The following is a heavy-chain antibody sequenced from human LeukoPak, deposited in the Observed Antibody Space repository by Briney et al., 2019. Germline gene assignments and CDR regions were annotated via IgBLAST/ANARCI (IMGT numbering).Heavy chain of an antibody. J-gene: IGHJ6*02. CDR1: GFTVSNNY. CDR2: IYSDGRT. CDR3: ARDGGSSTMEPTGGYHYYGMDV. Sequence: GGSLRLSCAASGFTVSNNYVSWVRQAPGKGLEWVSLIYSDGRTSYTDSVKGRFTISRDNSKNTLSLQLNSLRAEDTAVYYCARDGGSSTMEPTGGYHYYGMDVWGQGTTVTVSS. V-gene: IGHV3-53*01. D-gene: IGHD1-1*01.